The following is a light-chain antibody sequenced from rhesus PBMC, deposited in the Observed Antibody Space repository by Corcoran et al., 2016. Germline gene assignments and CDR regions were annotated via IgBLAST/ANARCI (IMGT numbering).Light chain of an antibody. CDR3: HQGYNAPYS. J-gene: IGKJ2*01. CDR1: QGISSW. CDR2: AAS. V-gene: IGKV1-18*01. Sequence: DIQMTQSPSSLSASVGDKVTISCRASQGISSWLAWYQQKPGKAPRLLIYAASRLKNGVPSRFSGSGSGTDYTLTITSLQPEDFATYYCHQGYNAPYSFGQGTKVEI.